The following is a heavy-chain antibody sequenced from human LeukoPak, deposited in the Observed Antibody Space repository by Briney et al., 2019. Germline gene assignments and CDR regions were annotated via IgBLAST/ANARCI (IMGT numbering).Heavy chain of an antibody. CDR2: IYPGDSDT. D-gene: IGHD2-8*01. V-gene: IGHV5-51*01. CDR3: ASGGCTNGVCYKDAFDI. Sequence: GESLKISCKGSGYSLTSYWSGWVRQMPGKGLEGMGIIYPGDSDTRYSPSFQGQVTISADKSISTAYLQWSSLKASDPAMYYCASGGCTNGVCYKDAFDIWGQGTMVTVSS. J-gene: IGHJ3*02. CDR1: GYSLTSYW.